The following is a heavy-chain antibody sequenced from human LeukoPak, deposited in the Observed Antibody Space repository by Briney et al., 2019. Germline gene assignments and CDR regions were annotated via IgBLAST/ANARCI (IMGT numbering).Heavy chain of an antibody. CDR3: ATPRELYYDSSGLSIGAFDI. Sequence: ASVKVSCKASGYTFTSYGISWVRQAPGQGLEWMGWISAYNGNTNYAQKLQGRVTMTTVTSTSTAYMELRSLRSDDTAVYYCATPRELYYDSSGLSIGAFDIWGQGTMVTVSS. D-gene: IGHD3-22*01. V-gene: IGHV1-18*01. J-gene: IGHJ3*02. CDR1: GYTFTSYG. CDR2: ISAYNGNT.